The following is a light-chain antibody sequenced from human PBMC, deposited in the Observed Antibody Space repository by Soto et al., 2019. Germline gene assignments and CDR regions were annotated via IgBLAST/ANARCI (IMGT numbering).Light chain of an antibody. CDR3: QQRSNWPPFT. CDR1: QSVSSY. V-gene: IGKV3-11*01. CDR2: DAS. J-gene: IGKJ4*01. Sequence: EIVLTQSPATLSLSPGERATLSCRASQSVSSYLAWYQQKPGQAPRLLIYDASNRATGIPARFSGSGSGTDFTLTISSLAPADFAVYYCQQRSNWPPFTFGGGTKVEIK.